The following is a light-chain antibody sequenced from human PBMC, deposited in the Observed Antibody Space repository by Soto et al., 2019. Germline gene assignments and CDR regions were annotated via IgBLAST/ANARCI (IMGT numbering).Light chain of an antibody. CDR2: KAS. V-gene: IGKV1-5*03. CDR3: QQYNSYPIT. Sequence: DIQMTQSPSTLSASVGDRVTITCRASQSISNWLAWYQQKPGKAPKLLIYKASSLESGVPSRFSGSGSGTEFTLTITSLHPDDFATYYCQQYNSYPITFGQGKRLEIK. J-gene: IGKJ5*01. CDR1: QSISNW.